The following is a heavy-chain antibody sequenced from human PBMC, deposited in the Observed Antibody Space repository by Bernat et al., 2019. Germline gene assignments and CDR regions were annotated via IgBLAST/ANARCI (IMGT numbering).Heavy chain of an antibody. J-gene: IGHJ4*02. CDR3: ARDWEPSYNWNYVVLVDY. CDR2: ISSSGSTI. CDR1: GFTFSDYY. V-gene: IGHV3-11*01. Sequence: QVQLVESGGGLVKPGGSLRLSCAASGFTFSDYYMSWIRQAPGKGLEWVSYISSSGSTIYYADSVKGRFTISRDNAKNSLYLQMNSLRAEDTAVYYCARDWEPSYNWNYVVLVDYWGQGTLVTVSS. D-gene: IGHD1-7*01.